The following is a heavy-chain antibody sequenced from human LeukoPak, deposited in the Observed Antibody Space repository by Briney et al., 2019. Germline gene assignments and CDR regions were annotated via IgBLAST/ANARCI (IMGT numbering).Heavy chain of an antibody. D-gene: IGHD2-21*02. CDR3: ARRGEIGYLFCNADCYSEYFDY. CDR2: IYYSGNT. J-gene: IGHJ4*02. Sequence: SETLSLTCTVSGVSISSSNSYWGWLRQPPGKGLEWIGSIYYSGNTYYNASVKSRVTISIDSSKNQFSLKLSSVTAADTAVYYCARRGEIGYLFCNADCYSEYFDYWGQGNLVTVSS. V-gene: IGHV4-39*01. CDR1: GVSISSSNSY.